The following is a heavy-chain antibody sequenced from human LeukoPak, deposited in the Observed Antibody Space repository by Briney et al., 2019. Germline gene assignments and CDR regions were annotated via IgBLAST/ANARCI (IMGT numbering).Heavy chain of an antibody. V-gene: IGHV3-23*01. CDR1: GFTFSSYA. CDR2: ISGSGGST. CDR3: AKDIVVVPAAAINENYYYYGMDV. Sequence: GGSLRLSCAASGFTFSSYAMSWVRQAPGKGLEWVSAISGSGGSTYYADSVKGRFTISRDNSKNTLYLQMNSLRAEDTAVYYCAKDIVVVPAAAINENYYYYGMDVWGQGTTVTVSS. J-gene: IGHJ6*02. D-gene: IGHD2-2*01.